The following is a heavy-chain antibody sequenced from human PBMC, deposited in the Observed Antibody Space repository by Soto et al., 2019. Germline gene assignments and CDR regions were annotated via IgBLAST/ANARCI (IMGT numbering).Heavy chain of an antibody. D-gene: IGHD4-17*01. J-gene: IGHJ2*01. Sequence: EVQLLESGGGLVQPGGSLRLSCAASGFSFRSYVTSWGRQAPGKGLEWVSGIDGSGGRTFYADSVKGRFTISRDNSKNTLYLQMNSLRAEDTAVYYCAKPPTTETTYNWYLDLWGRGTLVTVSS. CDR2: IDGSGGRT. V-gene: IGHV3-23*01. CDR1: GFSFRSYV. CDR3: AKPPTTETTYNWYLDL.